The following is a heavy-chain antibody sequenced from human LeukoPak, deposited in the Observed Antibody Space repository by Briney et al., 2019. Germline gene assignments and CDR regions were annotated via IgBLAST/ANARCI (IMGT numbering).Heavy chain of an antibody. J-gene: IGHJ4*02. V-gene: IGHV4-4*09. CDR1: CGSISSDY. CDR3: AKSYYDYSTYYSYYFNL. D-gene: IGHD3-22*01. CDR2: IYTDGST. Sequence: SETLSLTCTVSCGSISSDYWSWIRQPLGRGREWIGYIYTDGSTNYNPSLKSQGTISVDTSKNQFALKLSSVTAADTAVYYCAKSYYDYSTYYSYYFNLWGQGALVTVSS.